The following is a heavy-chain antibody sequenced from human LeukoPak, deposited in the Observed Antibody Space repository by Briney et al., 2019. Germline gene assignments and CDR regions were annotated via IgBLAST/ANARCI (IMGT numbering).Heavy chain of an antibody. D-gene: IGHD3-10*01. CDR1: GVTFSSYS. CDR2: ISSSSSYI. J-gene: IGHJ5*02. Sequence: PGGSLRLSCAASGVTFSSYSMNCVRQAPGKGLEWVSSISSSSSYIYYADSVKGRFTISRDNAKNSLYLQMNSLRAEDTAVYYCARAMVRGENNWFDPWGQGTLVTVSS. V-gene: IGHV3-21*01. CDR3: ARAMVRGENNWFDP.